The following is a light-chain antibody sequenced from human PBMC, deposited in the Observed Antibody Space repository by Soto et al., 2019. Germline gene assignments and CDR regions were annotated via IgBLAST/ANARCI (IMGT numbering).Light chain of an antibody. Sequence: DIQMTQSPSSLSASVGDRVTITCRASQSISDSLNWYQRKPGKAPRLLIYAASTLQSGVPSRFSGSGSGTDFILTISSLLPEDFATYYCQQSYTTPLFTFGPGTKVDIK. CDR1: QSISDS. V-gene: IGKV1-39*01. J-gene: IGKJ3*01. CDR2: AAS. CDR3: QQSYTTPLFT.